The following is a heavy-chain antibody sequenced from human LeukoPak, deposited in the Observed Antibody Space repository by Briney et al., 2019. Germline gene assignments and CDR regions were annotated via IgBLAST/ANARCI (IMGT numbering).Heavy chain of an antibody. Sequence: GGSLRLSCAASGFTFSSYAMSWVRQAPGKGLEWVSAISGSGGSTYYADSVKGRFAISRDNSKNTLYLQMNSLRAEDTAVYYCAKTPRRLAAAGPVYYFDYWGQGTLVTVSS. CDR1: GFTFSSYA. CDR2: ISGSGGST. CDR3: AKTPRRLAAAGPVYYFDY. J-gene: IGHJ4*02. V-gene: IGHV3-23*01. D-gene: IGHD6-13*01.